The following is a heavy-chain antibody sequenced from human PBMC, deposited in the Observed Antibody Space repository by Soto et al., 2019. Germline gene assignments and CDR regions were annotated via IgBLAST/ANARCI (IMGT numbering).Heavy chain of an antibody. J-gene: IGHJ4*02. D-gene: IGHD4-4*01. CDR3: ASLGTTVTSFDS. V-gene: IGHV4-4*02. CDR2: IFHSGTT. Sequence: SETLSLTCVVSGGSMYSSNWWSWVRQPPGKGLEWIGQIFHSGTTYYNLSLKSRVTISLDKSENQFSLKLSSLTAADTAVYYCASLGTTVTSFDSWGQGTLVTVSA. CDR1: GGSMYSSNW.